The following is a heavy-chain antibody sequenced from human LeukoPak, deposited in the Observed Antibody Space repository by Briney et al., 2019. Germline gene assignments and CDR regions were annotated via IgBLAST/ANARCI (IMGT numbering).Heavy chain of an antibody. D-gene: IGHD3-10*01. CDR2: ISYDGSNK. Sequence: GGSLRLSCAASGFTFSSYGMHWVRQAPGKGLEWVAVISYDGSNKYYADSVKGRFTISRDNSKNTLYLQMNSLRAEDTAVYYCAKGILYYGSGSYDYFDYWGQGTLVTVSS. V-gene: IGHV3-30*18. CDR1: GFTFSSYG. J-gene: IGHJ4*02. CDR3: AKGILYYGSGSYDYFDY.